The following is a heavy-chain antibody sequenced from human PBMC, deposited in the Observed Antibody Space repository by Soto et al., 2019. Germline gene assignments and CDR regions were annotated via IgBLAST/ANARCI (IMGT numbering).Heavy chain of an antibody. J-gene: IGHJ6*02. V-gene: IGHV1-69*01. CDR3: ASCIAVAGRDYHYYYGMDV. D-gene: IGHD6-19*01. Sequence: QVQLVQSGAEVKKPGSSVKVSCKASGGTFSSYAISWVRQAPGQGLEWMGGIIPIFGTANYAQKFQGRVTITADESTSTAYMELSSLRSEDTAVYYCASCIAVAGRDYHYYYGMDVWGQGTTVTVSS. CDR2: IIPIFGTA. CDR1: GGTFSSYA.